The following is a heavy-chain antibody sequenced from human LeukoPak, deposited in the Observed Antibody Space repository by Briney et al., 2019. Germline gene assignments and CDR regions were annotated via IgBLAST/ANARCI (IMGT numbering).Heavy chain of an antibody. CDR3: AKAEFAIFGVGTYYYYGMDV. J-gene: IGHJ6*02. Sequence: GGSLRLSCAASGFTFSSYAMSWVRQAPGQGLEWVSAISGSGANTYSADSVKGRFTISRDNSKNALYLQMNSLRAEDTAVYYCAKAEFAIFGVGTYYYYGMDVWGQGTTVTVSS. D-gene: IGHD3-3*01. CDR1: GFTFSSYA. V-gene: IGHV3-23*01. CDR2: ISGSGANT.